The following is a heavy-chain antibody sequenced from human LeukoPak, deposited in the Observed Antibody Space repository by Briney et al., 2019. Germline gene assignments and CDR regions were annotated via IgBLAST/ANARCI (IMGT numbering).Heavy chain of an antibody. V-gene: IGHV5-51*01. J-gene: IGHJ3*02. D-gene: IGHD1-26*01. Sequence: GESLKISCKGSGYSFTSYWIGWVRQMPGKGLEWMGIIYPGDSDTRYSPSFQGQVTISADKSISTAYLQWSSLKASDTAMYYCARQMSVGWELGAFDIWGQRTMVTVSS. CDR3: ARQMSVGWELGAFDI. CDR1: GYSFTSYW. CDR2: IYPGDSDT.